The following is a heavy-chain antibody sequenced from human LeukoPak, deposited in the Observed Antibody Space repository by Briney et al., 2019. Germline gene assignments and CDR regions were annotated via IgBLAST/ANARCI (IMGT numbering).Heavy chain of an antibody. CDR2: ISYDGSNK. D-gene: IGHD5-18*01. V-gene: IGHV3-30*18. Sequence: GGSLRLSCAASGFTFSSYGMHRVRQAPGKGLEWVAVISYDGSNKYYADSVKGRFTISRDNSKNTLYLQMNSLRAEDTAVYYCAKEPRQGCSYGHFDYWGQGTLVTVSS. J-gene: IGHJ4*02. CDR1: GFTFSSYG. CDR3: AKEPRQGCSYGHFDY.